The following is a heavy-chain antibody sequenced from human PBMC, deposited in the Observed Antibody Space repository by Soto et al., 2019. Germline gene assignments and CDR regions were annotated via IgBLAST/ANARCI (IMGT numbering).Heavy chain of an antibody. CDR2: IIPILGIA. V-gene: IGHV1-69*02. J-gene: IGHJ4*02. Sequence: SVKVSCKASGGTFSSYTISWVRQAPGQGLEWMGRIIPILGIANYAQKFQGRVTITADKSTSTAYMELSSLRSEDTAVYYCARGGRGYSYGIDYWGQGTLVTVSS. CDR3: ARGGRGYSYGIDY. D-gene: IGHD5-18*01. CDR1: GGTFSSYT.